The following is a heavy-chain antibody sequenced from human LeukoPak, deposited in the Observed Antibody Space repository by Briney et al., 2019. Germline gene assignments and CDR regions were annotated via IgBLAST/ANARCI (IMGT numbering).Heavy chain of an antibody. CDR2: INSDGSST. Sequence: GGSLRLSCAASVFTFSRHLMHWVRQAPGKGLLWVSRINSDGSSTSYADSVKGRFTISRDNAKNTLYLQMNSLRAEDTAVYYCKSGIVATIGDYWGQGTLVTASS. V-gene: IGHV3-74*01. D-gene: IGHD5-12*01. CDR1: VFTFSRHL. J-gene: IGHJ4*02. CDR3: KSGIVATIGDY.